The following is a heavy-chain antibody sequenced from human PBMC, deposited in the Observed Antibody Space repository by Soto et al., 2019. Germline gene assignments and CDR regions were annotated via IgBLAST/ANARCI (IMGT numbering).Heavy chain of an antibody. CDR2: IYYSGST. J-gene: IGHJ6*02. CDR1: GGSISGYY. CDR3: ARDQHYYGSGTARYYYGMDV. D-gene: IGHD3-10*01. Sequence: QVQLQESGPGLVKPSETLSLTCTVSGGSISGYYWSWIRQPPGKGLEWIGYIYYSGSTNYNPSHKSRVTISVDTSKNHFSLKLSSVTAADTAVYYCARDQHYYGSGTARYYYGMDVWGQGTTVTVSS. V-gene: IGHV4-59*01.